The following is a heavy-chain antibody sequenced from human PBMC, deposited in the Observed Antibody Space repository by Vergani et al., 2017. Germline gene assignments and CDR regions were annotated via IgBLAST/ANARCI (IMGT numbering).Heavy chain of an antibody. CDR1: GCTFSTYA. V-gene: IGHV3-33*06. CDR2: IYYDGSKK. J-gene: IGHJ4*02. D-gene: IGHD2-2*03. Sequence: QVQLVESGGGVVQPGRSLRLSCTSSGCTFSTYAMHWVRQAPGKGLEWVAIIYYDGSKKYYADSVKGRFTISRDNSKNTLYLQMNSLRAEDTAVYYCAKDSRYGYCSSTSCPFDYWGQGTLVTVSS. CDR3: AKDSRYGYCSSTSCPFDY.